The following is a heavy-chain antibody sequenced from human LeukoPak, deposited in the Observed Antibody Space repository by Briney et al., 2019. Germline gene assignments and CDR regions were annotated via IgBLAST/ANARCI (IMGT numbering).Heavy chain of an antibody. V-gene: IGHV4-4*07. CDR2: IYTSGST. CDR3: ARVGGSYDFWSGYYTGMSVRVFDI. CDR1: GGSISSYY. Sequence: SETLSLTCTVSGGSISSYYWTWIRQPAGKVLEWIGRIYTSGSTNYNPSLKSRVTMSVDTSKNQFSLKLSSVTAADTAVYYCARVGGSYDFWSGYYTGMSVRVFDIWGQGTMVTVSS. J-gene: IGHJ3*02. D-gene: IGHD3-3*01.